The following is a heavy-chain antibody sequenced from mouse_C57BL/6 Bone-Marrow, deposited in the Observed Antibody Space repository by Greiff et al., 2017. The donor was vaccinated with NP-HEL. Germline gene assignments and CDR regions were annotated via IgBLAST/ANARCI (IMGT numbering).Heavy chain of an antibody. CDR2: IYPGRGST. Sequence: QVQLQQPGAELVKPGASVKMSCKASGYTFTSYWITWVKQRPGQGLEWVGDIYPGRGSTNYHEKFKSKATLTVDTSSSTAYMQLSSRTSEDSAVYYCAREKNYSDYDYAWFAYWGQGTLVTVSA. J-gene: IGHJ3*01. V-gene: IGHV1-55*01. D-gene: IGHD2-4*01. CDR1: GYTFTSYW. CDR3: AREKNYSDYDYAWFAY.